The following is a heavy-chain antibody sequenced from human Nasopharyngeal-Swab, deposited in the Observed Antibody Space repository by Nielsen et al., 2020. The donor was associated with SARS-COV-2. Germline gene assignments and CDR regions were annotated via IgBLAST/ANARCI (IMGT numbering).Heavy chain of an antibody. Sequence: GESLKISCAASGFTFSIYAMHWVRQAPGKGLEYVSSISSNGDDTYYANSVKGRFTISRDNAKNSLYLQMNSLRAEDTAVFYCVRLSIAAAGVDFWGQGTLVTVSS. V-gene: IGHV3-64*01. CDR2: ISSNGDDT. J-gene: IGHJ4*02. D-gene: IGHD6-13*01. CDR3: VRLSIAAAGVDF. CDR1: GFTFSIYA.